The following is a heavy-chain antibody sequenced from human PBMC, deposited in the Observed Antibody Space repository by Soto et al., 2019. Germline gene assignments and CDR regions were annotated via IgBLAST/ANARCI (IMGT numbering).Heavy chain of an antibody. J-gene: IGHJ4*02. CDR3: ARDKRGRARSSSWYQFDY. CDR2: INAGNGNT. V-gene: IGHV1-3*01. CDR1: GYTFTSYA. Sequence: QVQLVQSGAEVKKPGASVKVSCKASGYTFTSYAMHWVRQAPGQRLEWMGWINAGNGNTKYSQKFQGRVTITRDTSASTAYMELSSLRSEDTAVYYCARDKRGRARSSSWYQFDYWGKGTLVTVSS. D-gene: IGHD6-13*01.